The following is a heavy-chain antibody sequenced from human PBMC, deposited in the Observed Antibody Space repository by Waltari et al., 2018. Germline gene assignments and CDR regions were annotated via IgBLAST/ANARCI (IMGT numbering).Heavy chain of an antibody. CDR1: GFTFSSFW. J-gene: IGHJ6*02. D-gene: IGHD1-1*01. Sequence: EEQLVESGGGLVQPGDSLRLSCAASGFTFSSFWMNWVRQAPGKGPLWVSRISTDVRDTTYADSVKGRFTMSRDNARNTLYLQMNRLRAEDTAVYFCARVSRRTYRSPVPGRHYYYGMDVWGQGTTVTVSS. CDR3: ARVSRRTYRSPVPGRHYYYGMDV. CDR2: ISTDVRDT. V-gene: IGHV3-74*03.